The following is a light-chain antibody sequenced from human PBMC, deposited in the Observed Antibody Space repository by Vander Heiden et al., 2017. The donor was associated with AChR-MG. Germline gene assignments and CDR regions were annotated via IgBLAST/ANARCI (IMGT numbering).Light chain of an antibody. CDR1: RIGQMS. Sequence: SYVLTQTSSVSVAPGQTASITCGGTRIGQMSVHWYRQRPGQAPMFVLFDDKDRPSGIPERFSGSNTGNTATLTISRVEPGDEADYFCQVWDSDGDHPVFGGGTQLTVL. J-gene: IGLJ3*02. CDR2: DDK. CDR3: QVWDSDGDHPV. V-gene: IGLV3-21*02.